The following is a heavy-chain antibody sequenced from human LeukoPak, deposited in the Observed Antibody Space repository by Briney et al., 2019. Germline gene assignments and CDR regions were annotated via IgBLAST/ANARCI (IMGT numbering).Heavy chain of an antibody. CDR1: GGSISSGDYY. D-gene: IGHD2/OR15-2a*01. CDR3: ARANREDAFDI. Sequence: SETLSLTCTVSGGSISSGDYYWSWIRQPPGKGLEWIGYIYYSGSTNYNPSLKSRVTISVDTSKNQFSLKLSSVTAADTAVYYCARANREDAFDIWGQGTMVTVSS. CDR2: IYYSGST. V-gene: IGHV4-61*08. J-gene: IGHJ3*02.